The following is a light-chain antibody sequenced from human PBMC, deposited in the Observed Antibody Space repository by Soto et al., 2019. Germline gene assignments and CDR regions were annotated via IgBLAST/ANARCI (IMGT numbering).Light chain of an antibody. J-gene: IGKJ1*01. V-gene: IGKV1-5*03. Sequence: DIQMTQSPSTLSASVGDRVTITCRASQNIDRWLAWYQQKPGKAPNILIYGASNLESGVPSRFSGSGSGTEFTLTISSLRPDDFATYYCQHYNSYPWTFGQGTNVEIK. CDR1: QNIDRW. CDR3: QHYNSYPWT. CDR2: GAS.